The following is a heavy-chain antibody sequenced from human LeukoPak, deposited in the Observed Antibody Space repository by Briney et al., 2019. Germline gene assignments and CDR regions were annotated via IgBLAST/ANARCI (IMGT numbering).Heavy chain of an antibody. D-gene: IGHD4-23*01. CDR1: GFTFSSYG. CDR3: TKDLTKYGGYYGVNV. Sequence: GGSLSLSCAASGFTFSSYGMRWVRQAPGKGMEWVSVISGSGGGTYYADSVKGRFTISRVKSKNNVYLQKNSPRAADTAVYYYTKDLTKYGGYYGVNVWGQRATVTVSS. V-gene: IGHV3-23*01. J-gene: IGHJ6*02. CDR2: ISGSGGGT.